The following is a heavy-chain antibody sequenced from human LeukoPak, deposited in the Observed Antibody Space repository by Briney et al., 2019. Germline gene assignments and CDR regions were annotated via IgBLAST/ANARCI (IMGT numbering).Heavy chain of an antibody. D-gene: IGHD6-13*01. CDR1: GFTFSNYD. V-gene: IGHV3-23*01. CDR3: ASLASISIAAAAGY. CDR2: ISGSGANT. J-gene: IGHJ4*02. Sequence: GGSLRLSCAASGFTFSNYDMTWVRQAPGKGLEWVSSISGSGANTYYADSVKGRFTISRDNSKNTLFLQMNSLRAEDTAVYYCASLASISIAAAAGYWGQGTLVTVSS.